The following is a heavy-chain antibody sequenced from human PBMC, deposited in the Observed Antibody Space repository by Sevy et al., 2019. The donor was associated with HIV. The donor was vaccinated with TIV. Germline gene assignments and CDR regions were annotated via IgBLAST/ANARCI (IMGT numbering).Heavy chain of an antibody. CDR1: GYTFLNYG. D-gene: IGHD1-26*01. J-gene: IGHJ6*02. CDR3: ARHGARETSSFKYYYGMDV. V-gene: IGHV1-18*01. CDR2: ISPYNGNT. Sequence: ASVKVSCKASGYTFLNYGISWVRQAPGQGLERMGWISPYNGNTKYAQKLRGRLTMNTDTAMSKAHMEVRSRRSDDTADYYCARHGARETSSFKYYYGMDVWGQGTTVTVSS.